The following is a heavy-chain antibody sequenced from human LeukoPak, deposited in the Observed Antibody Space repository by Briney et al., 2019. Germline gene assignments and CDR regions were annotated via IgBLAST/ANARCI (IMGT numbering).Heavy chain of an antibody. Sequence: SETLSLTCAVYGGSFSGYYWSWIRQPPGKGLEWIGEINHSGSTNYNPSLKSRVTISVDTSKNQFSLKLSSVTAADTALYYCARRRAPRSTSQYYYYYMDVWGKGTTVTVSS. J-gene: IGHJ6*03. CDR1: GGSFSGYY. V-gene: IGHV4-34*01. D-gene: IGHD2-2*01. CDR3: ARRRAPRSTSQYYYYYMDV. CDR2: INHSGST.